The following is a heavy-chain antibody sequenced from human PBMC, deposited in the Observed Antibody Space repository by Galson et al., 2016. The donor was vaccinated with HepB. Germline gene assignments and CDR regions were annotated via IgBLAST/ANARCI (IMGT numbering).Heavy chain of an antibody. CDR3: ARVTSFIRDIGTLDL. D-gene: IGHD5-12*01. V-gene: IGHV3-33*01. J-gene: IGHJ3*01. Sequence: SLRLSCAASGFIFSGYGMNWVRQAPGKGLEWVAVIWFDGDIKNYADSVKGRFTISRDNSKNMLYLQMNSLKSEDTAVYHCARVTSFIRDIGTLDLWGHGKLVTVSS. CDR1: GFIFSGYG. CDR2: IWFDGDIK.